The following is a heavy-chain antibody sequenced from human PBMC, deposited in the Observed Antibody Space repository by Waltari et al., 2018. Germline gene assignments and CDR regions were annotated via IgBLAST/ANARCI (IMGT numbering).Heavy chain of an antibody. J-gene: IGHJ3*02. V-gene: IGHV3-48*04. D-gene: IGHD5-12*01. CDR1: GFTFSDFS. CDR3: ARGYRKAFDI. Sequence: EVQLVESGGGLVQPGGSLRLSCAASGFTFSDFSMNWVRQAPGKGLEWVSYIYSTGSTIYYADSVKGRFTISRDNAQNSLYLQMNSLRVDDTAVYYCARGYRKAFDIWGQGTMVTVS. CDR2: IYSTGSTI.